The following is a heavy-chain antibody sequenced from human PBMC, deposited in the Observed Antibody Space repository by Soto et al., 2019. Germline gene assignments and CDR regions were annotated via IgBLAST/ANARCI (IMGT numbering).Heavy chain of an antibody. CDR3: ATLITIFGVVTLGWFDP. Sequence: SETLSLTCAVYGGSFSGYYWNWIRQPPGKGLEWIGYIYYSGSTNYNPSLKSRVTISVDTSKNQFSLKLSSVTAADTAVYYCATLITIFGVVTLGWFDPWGQGTLVTVSS. CDR2: IYYSGST. J-gene: IGHJ5*02. D-gene: IGHD3-3*01. V-gene: IGHV4-59*01. CDR1: GGSFSGYY.